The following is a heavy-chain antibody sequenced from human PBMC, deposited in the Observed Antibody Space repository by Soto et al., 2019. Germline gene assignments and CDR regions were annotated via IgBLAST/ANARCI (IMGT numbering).Heavy chain of an antibody. D-gene: IGHD6-19*01. V-gene: IGHV4-31*03. CDR2: FYSSGSI. CDR3: ARMYSSGSGWFHP. J-gene: IGHJ5*02. Sequence: SETLSLTCFVSGYSITAGGYYWSWIRHHPGKGLEWIGSFYSSGSIIYNPSLRSRVSISGDTSGNQFSMSLTSVTAADTARYYCARMYSSGSGWFHPWGQGTLVTVSS. CDR1: GYSITAGGYY.